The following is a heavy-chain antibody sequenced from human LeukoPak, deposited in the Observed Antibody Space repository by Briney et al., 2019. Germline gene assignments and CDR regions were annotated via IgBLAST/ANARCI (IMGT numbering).Heavy chain of an antibody. V-gene: IGHV3-23*01. CDR2: ISGTDSRT. D-gene: IGHD1-26*01. CDR3: AKGRRTPLVGTTTKSWIDY. J-gene: IGHJ4*02. Sequence: GGSLRLSCAASGFTFSSYAMNWVRQAPGKGLEWVSSISGTDSRTHYADSVKGRFSISRDNSKNTLYLQVNSLRAEDTAVYYCAKGRRTPLVGTTTKSWIDYWGQGTLVTVSS. CDR1: GFTFSSYA.